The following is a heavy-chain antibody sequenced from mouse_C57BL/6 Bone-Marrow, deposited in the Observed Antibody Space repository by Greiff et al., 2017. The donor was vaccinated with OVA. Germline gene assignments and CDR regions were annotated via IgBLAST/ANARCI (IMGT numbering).Heavy chain of an antibody. D-gene: IGHD2-4*01. CDR1: GFTFTDYY. V-gene: IGHV7-3*01. Sequence: EVQRVESGGGLVQPGGSLSLSCAASGFTFTDYYMSWVRQPPGKALEWLGFIRNKANGYTTEYSASVKGRFTISRDNSQSILYLQMNALRAEDSATYYCARYDYDGRPFAYWGQGTLVTVSA. J-gene: IGHJ3*01. CDR2: IRNKANGYTT. CDR3: ARYDYDGRPFAY.